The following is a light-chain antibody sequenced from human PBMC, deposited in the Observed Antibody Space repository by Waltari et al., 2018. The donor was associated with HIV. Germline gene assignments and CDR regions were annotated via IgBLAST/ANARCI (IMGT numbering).Light chain of an antibody. CDR2: DAF. V-gene: IGKV1D-13*01. Sequence: IQLTQSPSSLSASVGDRLTITCRASQDIRSALAWFQQKPGKSPQLLLYDAFELPSGVPSRFSGSQSGTDFTLTLSSLQPEDFATYYCLQYTNYPLAFGPGTTVVIK. CDR1: QDIRSA. J-gene: IGKJ3*01. CDR3: LQYTNYPLA.